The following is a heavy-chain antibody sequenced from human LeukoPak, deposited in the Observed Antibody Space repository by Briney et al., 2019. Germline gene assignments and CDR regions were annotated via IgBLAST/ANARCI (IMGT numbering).Heavy chain of an antibody. Sequence: ASVKASCKASGYTFTTYGIIWVRQAPGQGLEWMGWISTYNGDTKYAQKFQGRVSMTTDTSTTTAHMELRSLRSDDTAVYYCARDPATEHYDYYYYMDVWGKGTTVTVSS. CDR3: ARDPATEHYDYYYYMDV. V-gene: IGHV1-18*01. J-gene: IGHJ6*03. D-gene: IGHD1-14*01. CDR1: GYTFTTYG. CDR2: ISTYNGDT.